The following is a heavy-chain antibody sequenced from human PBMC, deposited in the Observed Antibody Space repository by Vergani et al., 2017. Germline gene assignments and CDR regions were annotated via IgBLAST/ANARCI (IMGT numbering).Heavy chain of an antibody. D-gene: IGHD2-8*01. CDR1: GFTFSSYA. Sequence: EVQLLESGGGLVQPGGSLRLSCAASGFTFSSYAMSWVRQAPGKGLEWVSAISGSGDNTYYADSVKGRFTISRDNSKNTLYLQMNSLRAEDTAVYYCARSGYCAHGVCYMTYYYYMDVWGKGTAVTVSS. J-gene: IGHJ6*03. CDR2: ISGSGDNT. V-gene: IGHV3-23*01. CDR3: ARSGYCAHGVCYMTYYYYMDV.